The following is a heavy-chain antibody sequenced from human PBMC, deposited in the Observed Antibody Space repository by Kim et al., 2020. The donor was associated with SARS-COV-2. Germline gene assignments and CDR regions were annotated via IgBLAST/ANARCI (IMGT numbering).Heavy chain of an antibody. CDR1: GGSFSGYY. V-gene: IGHV4-34*01. CDR3: ARGQGILPYYYYGMDV. CDR2: INHSGST. J-gene: IGHJ6*02. D-gene: IGHD1-26*01. Sequence: SETLSLTCAVYGGSFSGYYWSWIRQPPGKGLEWIGEINHSGSTNYNPSLKSRVTISVDTSKNQFSLKLSSVTAADTAVYYCARGQGILPYYYYGMDVWGQGTTVTVSS.